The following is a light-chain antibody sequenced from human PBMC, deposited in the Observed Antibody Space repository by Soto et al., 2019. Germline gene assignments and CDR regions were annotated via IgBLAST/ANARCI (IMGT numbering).Light chain of an antibody. J-gene: IGKJ1*01. CDR1: QSVSSN. V-gene: IGKV3-15*01. CDR3: QQYDNWPPWT. Sequence: EIVMTQSPATLSVSPGERATLSCRASQSVSSNLAWYQQKPGQAPRLLIYGASTRATGIPARFSGSGSGTAFTLTIISLQSEDFAVDYCQQYDNWPPWTFGQGTKVEIK. CDR2: GAS.